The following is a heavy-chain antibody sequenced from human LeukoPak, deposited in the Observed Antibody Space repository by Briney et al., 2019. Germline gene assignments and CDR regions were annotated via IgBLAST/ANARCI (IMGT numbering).Heavy chain of an antibody. CDR3: ARESGTTKRGVFDY. J-gene: IGHJ4*02. D-gene: IGHD1-7*01. Sequence: PSQTLSLTCTVSGGSISSGGYYWSWIRQPPGKGLEWIGYIYHSGSTYYNPSLKSRVTISVDRSKNQFSLKLSSVTAADTAVYYCARESGTTKRGVFDYWGQGTLVTVSS. CDR1: GGSISSGGYY. V-gene: IGHV4-30-2*01. CDR2: IYHSGST.